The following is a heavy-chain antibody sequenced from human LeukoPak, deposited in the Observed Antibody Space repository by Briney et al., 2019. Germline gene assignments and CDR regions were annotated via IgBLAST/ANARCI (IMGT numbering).Heavy chain of an antibody. CDR3: AREGYSYAFDY. CDR2: IWYDGSNK. V-gene: IGHV3-33*01. J-gene: IGHJ4*02. Sequence: PGGSLRLSCAASGFTFSSYGMHWVRQAPGKGLEWVAVIWYDGSNKYYADSVKGRFTISRDNSKNTLYLQMNSLRAEDTAVYYCAREGYSYAFDYWGQGTLVTVSS. CDR1: GFTFSSYG. D-gene: IGHD5-18*01.